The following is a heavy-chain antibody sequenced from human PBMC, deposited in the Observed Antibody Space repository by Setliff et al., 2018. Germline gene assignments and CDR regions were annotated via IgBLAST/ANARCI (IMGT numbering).Heavy chain of an antibody. Sequence: GGSLRLSCAASGFTFSSYWMTWVRQAPGKGLEWVANIKQDGSEKYYMDSVKGRFTISRDNAKNSVYLQMNSLRADDTAVYYCARDRGYCSSTACYPYIPGLDVWGQGTMVTVSS. D-gene: IGHD2-2*01. CDR1: GFTFSSYW. V-gene: IGHV3-7*01. CDR3: ARDRGYCSSTACYPYIPGLDV. J-gene: IGHJ3*01. CDR2: IKQDGSEK.